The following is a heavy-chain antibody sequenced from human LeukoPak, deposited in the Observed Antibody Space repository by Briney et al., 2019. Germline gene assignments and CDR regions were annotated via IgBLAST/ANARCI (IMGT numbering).Heavy chain of an antibody. V-gene: IGHV3-7*05. CDR1: GFTFSRFW. D-gene: IGHD3-16*01. Sequence: GGSLRLSCAASGFTFSRFWMNWVRQAPGRGLEWVANIDQSGGRSNYVDSVKGRFTISRDNAKNSLFVEMSSLRADDTAVYFCARDVEGGTFDIWGQGTTVTVSS. J-gene: IGHJ3*02. CDR3: ARDVEGGTFDI. CDR2: IDQSGGRS.